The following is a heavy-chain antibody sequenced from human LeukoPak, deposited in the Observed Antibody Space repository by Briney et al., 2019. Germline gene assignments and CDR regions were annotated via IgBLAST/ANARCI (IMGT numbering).Heavy chain of an antibody. J-gene: IGHJ4*02. Sequence: PSETLSLTCTVSGGSISSSSYYWGWIRQPPGEGLEWIGSIYYSGSTNYNPSLKSRVTISVDTSKNQFSLKLSSVTAADTAVYYCARSRSPGTRGYYFDYWGQGTLVTVSS. CDR1: GGSISSSSYY. V-gene: IGHV4-39*07. D-gene: IGHD3-10*01. CDR2: IYYSGST. CDR3: ARSRSPGTRGYYFDY.